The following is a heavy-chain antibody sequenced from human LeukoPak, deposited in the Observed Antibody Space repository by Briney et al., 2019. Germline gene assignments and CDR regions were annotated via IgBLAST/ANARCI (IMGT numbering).Heavy chain of an antibody. CDR2: ISGTGDPT. D-gene: IGHD6-19*01. V-gene: IGHV3-23*01. J-gene: IGHJ3*02. CDR1: GFIFNNYA. Sequence: GGSLRLSCAASGFIFNNYAMNWVRQAPGKGLEWVSTISGTGDPTYHADSVKGRFTISRDNSNSTLYLQMNSLRAEDTAVYYCARVVGYVSSGWTGDAFDIWGQGTMVTVSS. CDR3: ARVVGYVSSGWTGDAFDI.